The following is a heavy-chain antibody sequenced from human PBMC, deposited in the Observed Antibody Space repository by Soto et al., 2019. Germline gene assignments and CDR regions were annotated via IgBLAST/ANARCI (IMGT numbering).Heavy chain of an antibody. Sequence: PSETLSLTCAVYGGSFSGYYWSWIRQPPGKGLEWIGEINHSGSTNYNPSLKSRVTISVDTSKNQFSLKLSSVTAADTAVYYCARNRDFWSGYYRDYDMDVWDKGTTVTVSS. V-gene: IGHV4-34*01. CDR1: GGSFSGYY. CDR2: INHSGST. CDR3: ARNRDFWSGYYRDYDMDV. D-gene: IGHD3-3*01. J-gene: IGHJ6*03.